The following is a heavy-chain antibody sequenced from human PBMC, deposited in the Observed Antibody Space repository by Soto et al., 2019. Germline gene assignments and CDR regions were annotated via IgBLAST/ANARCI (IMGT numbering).Heavy chain of an antibody. CDR3: ARARSMVRGVILNHLNNRFEP. CDR1: GGSVSSGSYY. D-gene: IGHD3-10*01. V-gene: IGHV4-61*01. Sequence: SETLSLTCTVSGGSVSSGSYYWSWIRQPPGKGLEWIGYIYYSGSTNYNPSLKSRVTISVDTSKNQFSLKLSSVTAADTAVYYCARARSMVRGVILNHLNNRFEPLCQGTLVTVSS. J-gene: IGHJ5*02. CDR2: IYYSGST.